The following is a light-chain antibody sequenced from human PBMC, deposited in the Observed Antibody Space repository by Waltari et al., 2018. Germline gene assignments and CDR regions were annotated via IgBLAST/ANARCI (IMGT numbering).Light chain of an antibody. CDR3: QQRKTWPIT. J-gene: IGKJ5*01. CDR1: QSVSSF. V-gene: IGKV3-11*01. Sequence: EIVLTQSPATLSLSPGERATLSCRASQSVSSFLAWYQQKRGQAPRLLIYDASSRATGIPARFSGSGSGTDFTLTISSLEPEGFAVYYCQQRKTWPITFGQGTRLEIK. CDR2: DAS.